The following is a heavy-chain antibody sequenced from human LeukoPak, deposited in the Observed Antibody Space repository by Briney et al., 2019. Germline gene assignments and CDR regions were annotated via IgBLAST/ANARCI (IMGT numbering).Heavy chain of an antibody. Sequence: SETLSLTCTVSGGSISSYYWSWIRQPAGKGLEWIGRIYTSGSTNYNPSLKSRVTMSVDTSKNRFSLKLSSVTAADTAVYYCAREGYYYDSSGYYSDFEYWGQGTLVTVSS. D-gene: IGHD3-22*01. CDR2: IYTSGST. J-gene: IGHJ4*02. CDR3: AREGYYYDSSGYYSDFEY. V-gene: IGHV4-4*07. CDR1: GGSISSYY.